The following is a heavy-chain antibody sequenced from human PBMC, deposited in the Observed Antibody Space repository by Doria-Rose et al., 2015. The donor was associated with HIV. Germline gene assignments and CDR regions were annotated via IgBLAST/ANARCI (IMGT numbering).Heavy chain of an antibody. CDR3: ARIKSSRWYHKYYFDF. V-gene: IGHV2-26*01. J-gene: IGHJ4*02. Sequence: SGPVLVKPTETLTLTCTVSGVSLSSPGMGVSWIRQPPGKALEWLVNNFSDDERSYKTSLKSRLTIPRGTSKSQVVLTMTDMDPVDTATYYCARIKSSRWYHKYYFDFWGQGTLVIVSA. CDR1: GVSLSSPGMG. CDR2: NFSDDER. D-gene: IGHD6-13*01.